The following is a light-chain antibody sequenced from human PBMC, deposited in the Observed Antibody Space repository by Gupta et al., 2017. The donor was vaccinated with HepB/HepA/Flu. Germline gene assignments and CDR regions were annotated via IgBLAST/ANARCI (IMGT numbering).Light chain of an antibody. CDR2: WAS. CDR1: QSRLYNSNNKNY. Sequence: DSVMTHAAYALAVSLGERATINCKSSQSRLYNSNNKNYLAWYQQKPGQPPKLLIHWASTRKYGVPHRFSGSGSWTXFTLTIXNLLAEDVADYYCRQEYGFPCSFGXGTKLGIK. CDR3: RQEYGFPCS. V-gene: IGKV4-1*01. J-gene: IGKJ2*04.